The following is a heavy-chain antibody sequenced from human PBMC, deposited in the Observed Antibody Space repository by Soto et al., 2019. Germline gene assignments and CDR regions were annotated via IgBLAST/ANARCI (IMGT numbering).Heavy chain of an antibody. CDR3: AKPLSGWPSAWFDP. Sequence: EVQLLESGGGLVQPGGSLRLSCAASGFTFSNYAMSWVRQPPGKGLEWVSAISDGGGSTFYADSVKGRFTISRDNSKNTLYLQINSLGAEDTAVYYCAKPLSGWPSAWFDPWGQGTLVTVSS. V-gene: IGHV3-23*01. J-gene: IGHJ5*02. D-gene: IGHD6-19*01. CDR1: GFTFSNYA. CDR2: ISDGGGST.